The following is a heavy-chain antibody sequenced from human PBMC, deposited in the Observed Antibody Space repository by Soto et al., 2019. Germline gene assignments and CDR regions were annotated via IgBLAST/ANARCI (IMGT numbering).Heavy chain of an antibody. CDR1: GGSISTSSHY. CDR2: IYYSGST. J-gene: IGHJ6*02. Sequence: SETLSLTCAVSGGSISTSSHYWDWFRQPPGKGLEWIGYIYYSGSTYYNPSLKSRVTISVDTSKNQFSLKLSSVTAADTAVYYCARDHRFGEKYYYGMDVWGQGTTVTVSS. V-gene: IGHV4-39*07. D-gene: IGHD3-10*01. CDR3: ARDHRFGEKYYYGMDV.